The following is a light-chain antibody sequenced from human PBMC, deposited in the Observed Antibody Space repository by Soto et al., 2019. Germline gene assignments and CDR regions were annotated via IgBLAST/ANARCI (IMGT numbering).Light chain of an antibody. CDR2: GAS. CDR1: QSVSSSY. Sequence: DNVFSQSPCTLSLSPGERATLSCRASQSVSSSYLAWYQQKPGQAPRLLIYGASSRATGIPDRFSGSGSGTDFTLTISRLEPEDFAVYYCQQYGSSLLTFGGGTKVDIK. CDR3: QQYGSSLLT. V-gene: IGKV3-20*01. J-gene: IGKJ4*01.